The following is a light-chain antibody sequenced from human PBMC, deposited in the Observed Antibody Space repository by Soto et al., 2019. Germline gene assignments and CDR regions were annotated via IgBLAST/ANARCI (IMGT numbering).Light chain of an antibody. CDR2: VAS. V-gene: IGKV3-15*01. Sequence: EIVMTQSPATLSVSPGERATLSCRASQSVSSNLAWYQQKPGQAPRLLIYVASTRATGIPARLSGSGSGTEFTLTISSLQSEDFAVYYCQQYINWPLTFGGGTKVDIK. CDR3: QQYINWPLT. J-gene: IGKJ4*01. CDR1: QSVSSN.